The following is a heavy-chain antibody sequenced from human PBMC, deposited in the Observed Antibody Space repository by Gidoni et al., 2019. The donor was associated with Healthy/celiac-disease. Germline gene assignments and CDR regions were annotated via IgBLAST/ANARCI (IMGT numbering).Heavy chain of an antibody. V-gene: IGHV4-34*01. CDR2: SNHSGST. Sequence: QVQLQQWGAGLLKPSETLSLTCAVYGGSYSGYYWRWLRQPPGKGLEWIGESNHSGSTNYNPTLKSRDTISVDTTKNQFSLKLGSVTAADTAVCYCAGIAVADTDVGDYWGQGTLVTVSS. D-gene: IGHD6-19*01. CDR3: AGIAVADTDVGDY. CDR1: GGSYSGYY. J-gene: IGHJ4*02.